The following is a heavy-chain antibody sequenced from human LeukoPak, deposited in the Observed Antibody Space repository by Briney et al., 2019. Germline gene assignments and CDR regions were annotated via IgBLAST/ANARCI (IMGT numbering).Heavy chain of an antibody. CDR1: GFTFSSYA. V-gene: IGHV3-30*04. CDR2: ISYDESNK. Sequence: RSLRLSCAASGFTFSSYAMHWVRQAPGKGLEWVAVISYDESNKYYADSVKGRFTISRDNSKNTLYLQMNSLRAEDTAVYYCAKVVGDFNFWGQGTLVTVSS. CDR3: AKVVGDFNF. D-gene: IGHD4-17*01. J-gene: IGHJ4*02.